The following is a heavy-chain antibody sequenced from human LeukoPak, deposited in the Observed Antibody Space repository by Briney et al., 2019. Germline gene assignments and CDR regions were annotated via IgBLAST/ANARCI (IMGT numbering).Heavy chain of an antibody. CDR2: IYYSGST. J-gene: IGHJ3*02. CDR1: GGSISSGGYY. CDR3: ARVGDYGDYLSAFDI. Sequence: SETLSLTCTVSGGSISSGGYYGSWIRQHPGKGLEWIGYIYYSGSTYYNPSLKSRVTISVDTSKNQFSPKLSSVTAADTAVYYCARVGDYGDYLSAFDIWGQWTMVTVSS. D-gene: IGHD4-17*01. V-gene: IGHV4-31*03.